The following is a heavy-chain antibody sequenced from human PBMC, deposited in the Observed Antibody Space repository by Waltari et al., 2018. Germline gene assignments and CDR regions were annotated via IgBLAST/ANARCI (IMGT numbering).Heavy chain of an antibody. D-gene: IGHD5-18*01. V-gene: IGHV3-53*01. J-gene: IGHJ4*02. CDR2: IYSGGNT. CDR3: ARDDSYGQFMRFDF. Sequence: EVQLVESGGGLIQPGGSLSLSCEASGLTVSRNYMSWVRQAPGKGLEWLSAIYSGGNTFYADSVKGRFNISIDNSKNTLYLQMNSLRVDDTAVYYCARDDSYGQFMRFDFWGQGTVVTVSS. CDR1: GLTVSRNY.